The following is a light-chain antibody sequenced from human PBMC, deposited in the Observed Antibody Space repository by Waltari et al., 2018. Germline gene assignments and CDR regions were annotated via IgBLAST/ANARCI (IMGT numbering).Light chain of an antibody. CDR1: SSDIGSYNL. CDR3: CSYAGTFYV. V-gene: IGLV2-23*02. CDR2: EVN. J-gene: IGLJ1*01. Sequence: QSALTQPASVSGSPGQSITISCTGTSSDIGSYNLVSWYQQHPGKAPKPIIYEVNKRPSGVSNRFSGSKSGNMASLTISGLQAEDEADYHCCSYAGTFYVFGAGTRVTVL.